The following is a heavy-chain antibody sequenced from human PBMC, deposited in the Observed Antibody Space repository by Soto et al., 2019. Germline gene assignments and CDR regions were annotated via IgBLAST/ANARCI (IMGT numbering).Heavy chain of an antibody. CDR1: GYTFTSYG. D-gene: IGHD5-12*01. V-gene: IGHV1-18*01. J-gene: IGHJ4*02. CDR2: ISAYNGNT. Sequence: QVQLAQSGAEVKKPGASVKVSCKASGYTFTSYGISWVRQAPGQGLEWMGWISAYNGNTNYAQKLQGRVTMTTDTSTSTAYMELRSLRSDDTAVYYCARHTDSGYDYGPFWDYWGQGTLVTVSS. CDR3: ARHTDSGYDYGPFWDY.